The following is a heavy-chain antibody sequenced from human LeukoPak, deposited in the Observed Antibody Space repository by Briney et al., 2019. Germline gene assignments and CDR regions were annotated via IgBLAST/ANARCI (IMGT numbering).Heavy chain of an antibody. D-gene: IGHD6-6*01. J-gene: IGHJ4*02. CDR3: ARDYSSSSGYFDY. CDR2: INPNSGDT. CDR1: GYTFTAYH. Sequence: ASVNVSCKASGYTFTAYHMHWVRQAPGQGLEWMGWINPNSGDTNYAEKFQGRVTMTRDTSISTAYMDLRRLRSDDTAVYYCARDYSSSSGYFDYWGQGTLVTVSS. V-gene: IGHV1-2*02.